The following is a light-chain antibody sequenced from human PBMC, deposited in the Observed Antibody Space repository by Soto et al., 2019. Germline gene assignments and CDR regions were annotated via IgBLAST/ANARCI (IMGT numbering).Light chain of an antibody. J-gene: IGLJ1*01. CDR3: SSYSSTTSYV. CDR2: DVS. V-gene: IGLV2-14*01. Sequence: QSVLTQPASVSGSPGQSITISCTGTTSDIGGYNFVSWYQQEPGKAPKLMIYDVSNRPSGVSDRFSGSKSGSTASLTISGLQAEDEADYYCSSYSSTTSYVFGAGTKVTV. CDR1: TSDIGGYNF.